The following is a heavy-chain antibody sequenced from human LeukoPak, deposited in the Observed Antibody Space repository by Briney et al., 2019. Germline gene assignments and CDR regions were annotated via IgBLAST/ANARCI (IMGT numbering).Heavy chain of an antibody. V-gene: IGHV3-23*01. J-gene: IGHJ5*02. Sequence: HPGGTLRLSCAGSGFPFSSHGMNWVRQAPGKGLEWVSGISPGGPTYYADSVKGRFSISRDDSKNTFYLQMINLRAEDTAVYYCARGQARLAWFDPWGQGTLVTVSS. CDR1: GFPFSSHG. CDR2: ISPGGPT. D-gene: IGHD6-19*01. CDR3: ARGQARLAWFDP.